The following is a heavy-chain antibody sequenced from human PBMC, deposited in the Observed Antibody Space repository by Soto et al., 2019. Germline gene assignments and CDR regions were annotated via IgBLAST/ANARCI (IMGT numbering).Heavy chain of an antibody. Sequence: EVQVVESGGGLVKPGGSLRLSCAASGSTFSNYGMNWVRQAPGKGLEWVSSIDESGNYIYYADSVQGRFIISRDNVKKSLYLQMNSLAAEATAVYFCAREEWAGSSSRYWGQGTLVTVSS. D-gene: IGHD2-2*01. CDR2: IDESGNYI. CDR3: AREEWAGSSSRY. J-gene: IGHJ4*02. V-gene: IGHV3-21*01. CDR1: GSTFSNYG.